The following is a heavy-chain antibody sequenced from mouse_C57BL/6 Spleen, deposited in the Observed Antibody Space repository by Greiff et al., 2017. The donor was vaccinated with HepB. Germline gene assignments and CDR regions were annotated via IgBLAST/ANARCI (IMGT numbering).Heavy chain of an antibody. CDR1: GYTFTSYW. Sequence: QVHVKQSGTELVKPGASVKLSCKASGYTFTSYWMHWVKQRPGQGLEWIGNINPSNGGTNYNEKFKSKATLTVDKSSSTAYMQLSSLTSEDSAVYYCARWGFTTVVADYWGQGTTLTVSS. V-gene: IGHV1-53*01. D-gene: IGHD1-1*01. CDR3: ARWGFTTVVADY. J-gene: IGHJ2*01. CDR2: INPSNGGT.